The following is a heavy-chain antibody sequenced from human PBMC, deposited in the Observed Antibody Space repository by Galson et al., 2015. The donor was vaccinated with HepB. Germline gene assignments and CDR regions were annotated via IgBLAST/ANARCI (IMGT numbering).Heavy chain of an antibody. Sequence: SVKVSCKASGFTFTSSAMQWVRQARGQRLEWIGWIVVGSGNTNYAQKFQERVTITRDMSTSTAYMELSSLRSEDTAVYYCAAGEAPLDPRTAMDSFDYWGQGTLVTVSS. CDR2: IVVGSGNT. D-gene: IGHD5-18*01. V-gene: IGHV1-58*02. J-gene: IGHJ4*02. CDR3: AAGEAPLDPRTAMDSFDY. CDR1: GFTFTSSA.